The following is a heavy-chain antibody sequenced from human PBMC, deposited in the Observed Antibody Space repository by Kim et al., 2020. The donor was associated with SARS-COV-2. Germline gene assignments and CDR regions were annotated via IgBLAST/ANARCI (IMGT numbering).Heavy chain of an antibody. D-gene: IGHD3-10*01. V-gene: IGHV3-23*01. CDR2: ISGSGGRT. CDR3: AKDRPDFFARITMVRGVENDAFDI. J-gene: IGHJ3*02. Sequence: GGSLRLSCAASGFTFSSYAMSWVRQAPGKGLEWVSAISGSGGRTYYADSVKGRFTISRDNSKNTLYLQMNSLRAEDTAVYYCAKDRPDFFARITMVRGVENDAFDIWGQGKMVTVSS. CDR1: GFTFSSYA.